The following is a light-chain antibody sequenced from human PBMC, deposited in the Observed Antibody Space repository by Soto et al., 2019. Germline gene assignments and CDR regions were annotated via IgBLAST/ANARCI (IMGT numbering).Light chain of an antibody. V-gene: IGKV3-20*01. CDR2: GAS. CDR3: QNYDSSPYA. CDR1: QSVASNS. Sequence: ETVLKQSPGPLSLSPGETATLSCRASQSVASNSLAWYQQKPGQAPRLLVYGASGRATDIPDRFSGRGSGTDFTLTINRLEPEDFAVYYCQNYDSSPYAFGQGTKLEIK. J-gene: IGKJ2*01.